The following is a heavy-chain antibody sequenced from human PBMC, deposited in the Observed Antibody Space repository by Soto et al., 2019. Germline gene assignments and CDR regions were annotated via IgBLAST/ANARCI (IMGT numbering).Heavy chain of an antibody. D-gene: IGHD3-3*01. CDR1: GFTVSSNY. J-gene: IGHJ6*02. V-gene: IGHV3-53*01. Sequence: GGSLTLSCAASGFTVSSNYMSWVRQAPGKGLEWVSVIYSGGSTYYADSVKGRFTISRDNYKNTLYLQMDSLRAEDTAVYYCASANLDVLRFLEWFPGSYYYYGMDFWGQGTTVTVSS. CDR3: ASANLDVLRFLEWFPGSYYYYGMDF. CDR2: IYSGGST.